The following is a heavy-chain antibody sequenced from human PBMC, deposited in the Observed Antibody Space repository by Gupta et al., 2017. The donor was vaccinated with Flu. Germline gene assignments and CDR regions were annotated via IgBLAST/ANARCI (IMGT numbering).Heavy chain of an antibody. D-gene: IGHD6-19*01. CDR3: ATDVVDWEVLGWDFFDC. J-gene: IGHJ4*02. V-gene: IGHV3-15*01. Sequence: EAPLVQSGGGSISPGGSLSLSCAAPGFRLPDASMTCVSQAPRGGLEYVGHIKSTSEGGTTEYAAAVKDRFAISRDATKNRLSLEMNNLRTEDTAVYYCATDVVDWEVLGWDFFDCWGQGSLVSVSA. CDR2: IKSTSEGGTT. CDR1: GFRLPDAS.